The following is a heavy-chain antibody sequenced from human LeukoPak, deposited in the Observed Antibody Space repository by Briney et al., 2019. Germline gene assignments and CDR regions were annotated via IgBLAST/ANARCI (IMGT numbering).Heavy chain of an antibody. V-gene: IGHV4-34*01. CDR3: ARGSSSGWYSFDY. CDR1: GGSFSGYY. J-gene: IGHJ4*02. CDR2: INHSGST. D-gene: IGHD6-19*01. Sequence: SETLSLTCAVYGGSFSGYYRSWIRQPPGKGLEWIGEINHSGSTNYNPSLKSRVTISVDTSKNQFSLKLSSVTAADTAVYYCARGSSSGWYSFDYWGQGTLVTVSS.